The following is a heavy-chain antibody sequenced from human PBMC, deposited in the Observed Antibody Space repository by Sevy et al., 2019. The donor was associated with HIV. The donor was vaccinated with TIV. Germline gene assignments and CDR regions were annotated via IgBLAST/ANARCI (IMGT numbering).Heavy chain of an antibody. Sequence: GGSLRLSCAASGFTFSSYAMSWVRQAPGKGLEWVSAISGSGGSTYYADSVKGRFTISRDNSKNTLYLQMNSLRAEDXXXYXCXXXXGXXXGGSYLPGDYWGQGTLVTVSS. V-gene: IGHV3-23*01. CDR3: XXXXGXXXGGSYLPGDY. J-gene: IGHJ4*02. CDR1: GFTFSSYA. D-gene: IGHD2-15*01. CDR2: ISGSGGST.